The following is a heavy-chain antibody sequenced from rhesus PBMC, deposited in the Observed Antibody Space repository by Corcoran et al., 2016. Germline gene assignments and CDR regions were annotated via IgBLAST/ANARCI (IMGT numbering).Heavy chain of an antibody. CDR2: IGVSRGST. J-gene: IGHJ5-2*02. Sequence: QVQLQESGPGLVKPSETLSLTCAVSGGSISSSNWWSWSRPATGEGLGGVGNIGVSRGSTSYHPSLKSRVTLSVDTSKNQFSLKLTSVTAADTAVYYCARFNEFGSGWHTLDVWGRGVLVTVSS. V-gene: IGHV4-65*02. CDR3: ARFNEFGSGWHTLDV. CDR1: GGSISSSNW. D-gene: IGHD6-31*01.